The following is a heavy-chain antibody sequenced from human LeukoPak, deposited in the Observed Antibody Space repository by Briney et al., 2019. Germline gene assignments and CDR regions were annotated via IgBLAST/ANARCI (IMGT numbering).Heavy chain of an antibody. CDR1: GDSLSTYY. Sequence: SGTLSLTCTVSGDSLSTYYWIWIRQPPGKGLEYIGYVYYTGSTNYNPSLKSRVTISVDTSKNQFSLKLSSVTAADTAMYYCARHTSYYDSGSYPDYWGQGTLVTVSS. J-gene: IGHJ4*02. CDR3: ARHTSYYDSGSYPDY. V-gene: IGHV4-59*01. D-gene: IGHD3-10*01. CDR2: VYYTGST.